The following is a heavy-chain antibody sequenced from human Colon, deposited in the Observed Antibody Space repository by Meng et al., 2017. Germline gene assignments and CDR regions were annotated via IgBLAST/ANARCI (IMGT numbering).Heavy chain of an antibody. CDR2: IYYTGNT. V-gene: IGHV4-61*08. CDR3: AIVNGDFDDAWVDP. Sequence: GQVQGSGAGLGGAVKTLGLSWTVSGDSASGGDSNCSLIWQPPANGLECLWLIYYTGNTNYVTSVKNRVTISLDTSNNSFYLKLTSMSAADAAVYYCAIVNGDFDDAWVDPWGQGTLVTVFS. CDR1: GDSASGGDSN. D-gene: IGHD7-27*01. J-gene: IGHJ5*02.